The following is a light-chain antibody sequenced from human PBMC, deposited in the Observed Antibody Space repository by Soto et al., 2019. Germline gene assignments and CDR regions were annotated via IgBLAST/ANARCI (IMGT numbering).Light chain of an antibody. CDR2: EVS. J-gene: IGLJ1*01. CDR3: SAYTSSSTLYV. V-gene: IGLV2-14*01. Sequence: QSALTQPASVSGSPGQSITISCTGTSSHVGGYNYVSWYQQHPGKAPKLMIYEVSNRPSGVSNRFSGSKSGNTASLTISGLQAEDEAYYYCSAYTSSSTLYVFGTGTKLTVL. CDR1: SSHVGGYNY.